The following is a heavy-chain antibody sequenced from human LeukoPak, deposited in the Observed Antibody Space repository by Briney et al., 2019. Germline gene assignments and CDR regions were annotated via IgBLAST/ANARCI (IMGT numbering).Heavy chain of an antibody. J-gene: IGHJ6*02. D-gene: IGHD6-19*01. CDR3: ARHLRSVVGTSDYSFDMDV. Sequence: GASVKVSCKVSGYTLTELSMHWVRQAPGKGLEWMGGFDPEDGETIYAQKFQGRVTMTEDTSTDTAYMELSSLRSEDTAVYYCARHLRSVVGTSDYSFDMDVWGQGTTVTVSS. CDR1: GYTLTELS. V-gene: IGHV1-24*01. CDR2: FDPEDGET.